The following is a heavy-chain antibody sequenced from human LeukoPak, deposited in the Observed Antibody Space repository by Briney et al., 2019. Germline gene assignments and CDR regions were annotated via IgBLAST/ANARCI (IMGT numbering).Heavy chain of an antibody. Sequence: GASVKVSCKASGYTFTSYDINWVRQATGQGLEWMGWMNPNSGNTGYAQKFQGRATMTRNTSISTAYMELSSLRSEDTAVYYCARAPSVRYCSGGSCYSRAEAIDYWGQGTLVTVSS. CDR2: MNPNSGNT. D-gene: IGHD2-15*01. CDR3: ARAPSVRYCSGGSCYSRAEAIDY. V-gene: IGHV1-8*01. CDR1: GYTFTSYD. J-gene: IGHJ4*02.